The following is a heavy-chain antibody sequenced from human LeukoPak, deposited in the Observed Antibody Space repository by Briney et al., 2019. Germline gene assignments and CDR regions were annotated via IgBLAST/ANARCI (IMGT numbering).Heavy chain of an antibody. CDR3: ARRVGRWFGERAYYYNYMDV. Sequence: SETLSLTCTVSGGSISSSSYYWGWIRQPPGKGLEWIGSIYYSGSTYYNPSLKSRVTISVDTSKNQFSLKLSSVTAADTAVYYCARRVGRWFGERAYYYNYMDVWGKGTTATISS. V-gene: IGHV4-39*07. J-gene: IGHJ6*03. CDR2: IYYSGST. D-gene: IGHD3-10*01. CDR1: GGSISSSSYY.